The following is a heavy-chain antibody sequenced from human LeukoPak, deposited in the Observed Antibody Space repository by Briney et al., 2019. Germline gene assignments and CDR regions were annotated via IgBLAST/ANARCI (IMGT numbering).Heavy chain of an antibody. CDR2: IYTSGST. V-gene: IGHV4-4*09. CDR3: ARKRFPGYFDY. Sequence: SETLSLTCTVSGGSISSYYWSWIRQPPGKGLEWIGYIYTSGSTNYNPSLKSRVTISVDTSKNQFSLKLSSVTAADTAVYYCARKRFPGYFDYWGQGTLDTVSS. D-gene: IGHD3-3*01. J-gene: IGHJ4*02. CDR1: GGSISSYY.